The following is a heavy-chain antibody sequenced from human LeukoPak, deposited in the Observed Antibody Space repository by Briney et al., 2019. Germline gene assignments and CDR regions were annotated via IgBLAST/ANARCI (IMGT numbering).Heavy chain of an antibody. J-gene: IGHJ4*02. CDR2: IHDSGST. CDR1: GVSSSSSSYC. V-gene: IGHV4-39*01. D-gene: IGHD4-23*01. CDR3: ARLYGGNSNNYYCDY. Sequence: PSETPSLTCSVPGVSSSSSSYCLGWIRQPPGKGLEWIGRIHDSGSTDYNPSLKSRVTISVDTTKNQFSLKLSSVTAADTAVYYCARLYGGNSNNYYCDYWGQGTLVTVSS.